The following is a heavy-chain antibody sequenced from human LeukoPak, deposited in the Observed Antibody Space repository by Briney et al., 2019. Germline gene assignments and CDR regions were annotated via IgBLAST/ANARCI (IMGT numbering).Heavy chain of an antibody. J-gene: IGHJ6*02. D-gene: IGHD3-10*01. Sequence: KSSETLSLTCAVYGGSFSGYYWSWIRQPPGKGLEWLGETNHSGSANYNPSLKSRVTISVDTSKNQFSLRLRSVTAADTAVYYCAISIYYYYGMDVWGRGTTVTVSS. CDR2: TNHSGSA. V-gene: IGHV4-34*01. CDR1: GGSFSGYY. CDR3: AISIYYYYGMDV.